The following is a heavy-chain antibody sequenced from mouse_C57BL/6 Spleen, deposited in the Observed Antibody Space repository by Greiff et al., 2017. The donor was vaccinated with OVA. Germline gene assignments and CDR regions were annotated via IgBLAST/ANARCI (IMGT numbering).Heavy chain of an antibody. CDR1: GYTFTSYW. J-gene: IGHJ1*03. CDR3: ARGGTTVLAHWYFDV. D-gene: IGHD1-1*02. V-gene: IGHV1-69*01. CDR2: IDPSDSYT. Sequence: VQLQQPGAELVMPGASVKLSCKASGYTFTSYWMHWVKQRPGQGLEWIGEIDPSDSYTNYNQKVKGKSTLTVDKSSSTAYMQLSSLTSEDSAVYYCARGGTTVLAHWYFDVWGTGTTVTVSS.